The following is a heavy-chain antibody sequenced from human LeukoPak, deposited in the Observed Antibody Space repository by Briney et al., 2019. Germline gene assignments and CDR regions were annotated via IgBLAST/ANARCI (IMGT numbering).Heavy chain of an antibody. CDR3: ARPDCSSTSCPLYYYYYGMDV. CDR2: IDPSDSYT. D-gene: IGHD2-2*01. J-gene: IGHJ6*02. V-gene: IGHV5-10-1*01. CDR1: GYSFTSYW. Sequence: GESLKISCKGSGYSFTSYWISWVRQMPGKGLEWMGRIDPSDSYTNYSPSFQGHVTISADKSISTAYLQRSSLKASDTAMYYCARPDCSSTSCPLYYYYYGMDVWGQGTTVTVSS.